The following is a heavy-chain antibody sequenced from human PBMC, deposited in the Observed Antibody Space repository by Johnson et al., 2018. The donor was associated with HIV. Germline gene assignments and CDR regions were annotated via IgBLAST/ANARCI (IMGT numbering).Heavy chain of an antibody. CDR2: ISYAGSNK. D-gene: IGHD3-22*01. Sequence: QVQLVESGGGLIQPGGSLRLSCAASGFTFSSYAMHWVRQAPGQGLEWVAVISYAGSNKYYADSLQGRFTISRDNSKNTLYLQMNSLRAEDTALYYWAKDVGNYWPDAFDIWGQGTMVTVSS. CDR1: GFTFSSYA. CDR3: AKDVGNYWPDAFDI. J-gene: IGHJ3*02. V-gene: IGHV3-30-3*02.